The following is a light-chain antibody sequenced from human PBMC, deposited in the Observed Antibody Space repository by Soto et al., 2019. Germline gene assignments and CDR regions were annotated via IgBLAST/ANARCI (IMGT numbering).Light chain of an antibody. Sequence: QSVLTQPASVSGSPGQSITISCTGTSSDVGSYNLVSWYQHHPGKAPRLIIYEVVQRPSGVPDRFSGSKSGNTASLTVSGLQAADEADYFCKSYAGSNTDVFGSGTKVTVL. CDR3: KSYAGSNTDV. CDR2: EVV. CDR1: SSDVGSYNL. J-gene: IGLJ1*01. V-gene: IGLV2-14*02.